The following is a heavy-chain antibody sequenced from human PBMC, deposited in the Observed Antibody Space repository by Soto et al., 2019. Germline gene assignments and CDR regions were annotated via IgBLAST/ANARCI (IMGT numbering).Heavy chain of an antibody. CDR3: ARRYSSSSRELGMDV. D-gene: IGHD6-6*01. CDR1: GYTFTSYD. Sequence: ASVKVSCKASGYTFTSYDINWVRQATGQGLEWMGWMNPNSGNTGYAQKFQGRVTMTRNTSISTAYMELSSLRSEDTAVYYCARRYSSSSRELGMDVWGQGTTVTVSS. J-gene: IGHJ6*02. V-gene: IGHV1-8*01. CDR2: MNPNSGNT.